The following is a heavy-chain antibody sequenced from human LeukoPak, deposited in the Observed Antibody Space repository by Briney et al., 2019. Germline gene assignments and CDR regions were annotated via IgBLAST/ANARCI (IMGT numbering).Heavy chain of an antibody. CDR2: ISGDGGST. D-gene: IGHD1-7*01. J-gene: IGHJ1*01. V-gene: IGHV3-43*02. Sequence: GGSLRLSCAASGFTFSSYSMNWVRQAPGKGLEWVSLISGDGGSTYYADSVKGRFTISRDNSKNSLYLQMNSLRTEDTALYYCAKDAGTTLRAEYFQHWGQGTLVTVSS. CDR1: GFTFSSYS. CDR3: AKDAGTTLRAEYFQH.